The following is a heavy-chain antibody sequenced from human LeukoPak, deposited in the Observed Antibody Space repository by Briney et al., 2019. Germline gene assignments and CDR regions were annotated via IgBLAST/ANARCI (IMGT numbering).Heavy chain of an antibody. CDR2: INHRGSN. CDR1: GGSFSGYY. D-gene: IGHD2-15*01. J-gene: IGHJ5*02. V-gene: IGHV4-34*01. CDR3: ARRPYGCSGGSCYAGPGFDP. Sequence: SETLSLTCAVYGGSFSGYYWSWVRQPPGKGLEWIGEINHRGSNNYNPSLKSRVTISVDTSKNQFSLKLSSVTAADTAVYYCARRPYGCSGGSCYAGPGFDPWGQGTLVTVSS.